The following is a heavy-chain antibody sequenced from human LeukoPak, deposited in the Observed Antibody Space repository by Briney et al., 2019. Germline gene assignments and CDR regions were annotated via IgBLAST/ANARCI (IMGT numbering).Heavy chain of an antibody. J-gene: IGHJ5*02. Sequence: PSETLSLTCTVSGGSISSYYWSWIRQPPGKGLEWIGYIYYSGSTNYNPSLKSRVTISVDTSKNQFSLKLSSVTAADTAVYYCARDSQEGWFDPWGQGTLVTVSS. V-gene: IGHV4-59*01. CDR3: ARDSQEGWFDP. CDR2: IYYSGST. CDR1: GGSISSYY.